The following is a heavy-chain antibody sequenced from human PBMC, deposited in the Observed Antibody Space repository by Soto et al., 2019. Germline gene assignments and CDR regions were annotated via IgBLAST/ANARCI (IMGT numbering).Heavy chain of an antibody. CDR3: ARDLDSSGYSPAY. CDR1: GFTFSSYS. V-gene: IGHV3-23*01. CDR2: ISGSGGST. Sequence: GGSLRLSCAASGFTFSSYSMNWVRQAPGKGLEWVSAISGSGGSTYYADSVKGRFTISRDNSKNTLYLQMNSLRDEDTAVYYCARDLDSSGYSPAYWGQGTLVTVSS. J-gene: IGHJ4*02. D-gene: IGHD3-22*01.